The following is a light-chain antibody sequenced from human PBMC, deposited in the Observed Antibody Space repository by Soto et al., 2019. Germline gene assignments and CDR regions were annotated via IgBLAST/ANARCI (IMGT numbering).Light chain of an antibody. CDR3: QQYNDYPLT. CDR2: KAS. J-gene: IGKJ4*01. V-gene: IGKV1-5*03. CDR1: QAIATR. Sequence: DTQMTQSPSTLSASVGDRVTITCRASQAIATRLAWYQLKPGKAPNLLIYKASSLESGVPSRFSGSGSGTQFTLTSSSLQPDDSAMYYCQQYNDYPLTFGGGTKVEIK.